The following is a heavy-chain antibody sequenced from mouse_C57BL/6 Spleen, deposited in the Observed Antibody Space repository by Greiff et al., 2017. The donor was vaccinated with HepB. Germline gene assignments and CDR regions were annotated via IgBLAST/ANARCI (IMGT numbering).Heavy chain of an antibody. CDR3: ARCGTAQATNAMYY. Sequence: EVKLVESGGGLVQPGGSLSLSCAASGFTFTDYYMSWVRQPPGKALEWLGFIRNKANGYTTEYSASVKGRFTISRDNSQSILYLQMNALSAEDSSTYYCARCGTAQATNAMYYWGQGASVTVSS. V-gene: IGHV7-3*01. J-gene: IGHJ4*01. CDR2: IRNKANGYTT. CDR1: GFTFTDYY. D-gene: IGHD3-2*02.